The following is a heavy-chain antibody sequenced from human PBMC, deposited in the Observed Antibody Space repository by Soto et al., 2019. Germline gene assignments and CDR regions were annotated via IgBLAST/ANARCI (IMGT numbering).Heavy chain of an antibody. D-gene: IGHD5-18*01. CDR1: GGSIRSSNW. Sequence: QVQLQESGPGLVKPSGTLSLTCAVSGGSIRSSNWWSWVRQPPGKGLEWIGEIYHSGSTNYNPSLQRRVTISVDKSKNQFSLKLSSVTAADTAEYYCARLPSPYYYYGMDVWGQGTKVTVSS. V-gene: IGHV4-4*02. J-gene: IGHJ6*02. CDR2: IYHSGST. CDR3: ARLPSPYYYYGMDV.